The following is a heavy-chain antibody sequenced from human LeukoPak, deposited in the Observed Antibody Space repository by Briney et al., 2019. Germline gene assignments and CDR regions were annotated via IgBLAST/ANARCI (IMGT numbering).Heavy chain of an antibody. CDR3: ARQTGSGLFILP. J-gene: IGHJ4*02. V-gene: IGHV4-39*01. Sequence: SETLSLTCTVSGGSISSSSYYWGWIRQPPGKGPEWIGSIYYSGKTYYNSSLKSRVTISIDTSANLFSLKLNSVTAADTAFYFCARQTGSGLFILPGGQGTLVTVSS. D-gene: IGHD3-10*01. CDR1: GGSISSSSYY. CDR2: IYYSGKT.